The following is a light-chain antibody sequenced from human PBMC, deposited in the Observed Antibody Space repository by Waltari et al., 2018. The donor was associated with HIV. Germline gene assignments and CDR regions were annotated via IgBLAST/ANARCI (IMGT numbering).Light chain of an antibody. CDR2: RDT. CDR3: QVWDTNTNWV. J-gene: IGLJ3*02. CDR1: SIETKN. V-gene: IGLV3-9*01. Sequence: SYELTQPPSVSVALGRTARITCGGGSIETKNVHWYQQRPGQAPLLVLYRDTNRPSGIPERCSGSNSGNTVTLFISRARGVDEGDYYWQVWDTNTNWVFGGGTHLTV.